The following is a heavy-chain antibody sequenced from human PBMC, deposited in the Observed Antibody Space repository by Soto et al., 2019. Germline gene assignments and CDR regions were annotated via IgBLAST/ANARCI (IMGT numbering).Heavy chain of an antibody. CDR2: IYYSGST. CDR3: ARGFYGMDV. CDR1: GGSIGRYY. J-gene: IGHJ6*02. V-gene: IGHV4-59*01. Sequence: PSETLSLTCTVSGGSIGRYYWSWIGQPPGKGLEWIGYIYYSGSTNYXPXXXXXXTXXXXXXXXQFSLKLSSVTAAXTAVYYCARGFYGMDVXGQGTRVT.